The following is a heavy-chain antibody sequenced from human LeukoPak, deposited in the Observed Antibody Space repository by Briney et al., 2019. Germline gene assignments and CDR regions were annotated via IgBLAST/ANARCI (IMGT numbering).Heavy chain of an antibody. CDR1: GGSFSGYY. CDR2: INHSGST. CDR3: ARLGVVVPAAGFDY. J-gene: IGHJ4*02. V-gene: IGHV4-34*01. D-gene: IGHD2-2*01. Sequence: PSETLSLTCAVYGGSFSGYYWSWIRQPPGKGLEWIGEINHSGSTNYNPSLKSRVTISVDTSKNQFSLKLSSVTAADTAVYYCARLGVVVPAAGFDYWGQGTLVTVSS.